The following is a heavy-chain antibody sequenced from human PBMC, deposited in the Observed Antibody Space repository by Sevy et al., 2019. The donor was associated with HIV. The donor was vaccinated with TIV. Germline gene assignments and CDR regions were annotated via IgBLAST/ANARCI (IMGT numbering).Heavy chain of an antibody. Sequence: SETLSLTCTVSGASISSYYLSWIRQPAGKGLEWIGRIYTSGSTNYNPSLQSRVTMSVDTSKDQFSLKLRSLTAADTAVYYCARGNGDYCRGGSCYSDYGMDVWGQGTTVTVSS. V-gene: IGHV4-4*07. J-gene: IGHJ6*02. CDR1: GASISSYY. D-gene: IGHD2-15*01. CDR2: IYTSGST. CDR3: ARGNGDYCRGGSCYSDYGMDV.